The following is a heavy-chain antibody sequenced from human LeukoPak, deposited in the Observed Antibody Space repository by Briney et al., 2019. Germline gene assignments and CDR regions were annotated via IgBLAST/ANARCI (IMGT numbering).Heavy chain of an antibody. CDR1: GGTFSNYA. J-gene: IGHJ4*02. CDR3: ANGPWGVRGVDEHY. Sequence: ASVTVSFKASGGTFSNYAISWVRQAPGQGLEWVGGIIPIFGTANYAQKFQGRVTITTDESTSTAYMELSSLRSEDTAVYYCANGPWGVRGVDEHYWGQGTLVTVSS. V-gene: IGHV1-69*05. CDR2: IIPIFGTA. D-gene: IGHD3-10*01.